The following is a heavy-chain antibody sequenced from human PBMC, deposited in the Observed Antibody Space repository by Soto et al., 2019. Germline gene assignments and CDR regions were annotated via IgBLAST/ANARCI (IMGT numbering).Heavy chain of an antibody. CDR3: ARHSLATQPGDY. CDR1: GYSFSTYW. J-gene: IGHJ4*02. CDR2: IYPGDSDT. Sequence: HGESLKISCKASGYSFSTYWIAWVRQRPGKGLDWMGIIYPGDSDTRYSPSFQGQVTISVDNSIDTAYLEWTTLRASDSAMYYCARHSLATQPGDYWGQGTRVTV. V-gene: IGHV5-51*01. D-gene: IGHD5-12*01.